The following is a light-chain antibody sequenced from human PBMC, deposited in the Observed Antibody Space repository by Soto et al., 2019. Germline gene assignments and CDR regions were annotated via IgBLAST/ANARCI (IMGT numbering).Light chain of an antibody. V-gene: IGLV1-40*01. Sequence: QSVLTQPPSVSGAPGQRVTISCTGSSSNLGASFHVHWYQQRPGTAPKLLIYANSNRPSGVPDRFSGSKSGTSASLAITGLQAEEEADYHCQSFENRLSAYDSSLSGYVVFGGGTKLTVL. CDR2: ANS. CDR1: SSNLGASFH. J-gene: IGLJ2*01. CDR3: QSFENRLSAYDSSLSGYVV.